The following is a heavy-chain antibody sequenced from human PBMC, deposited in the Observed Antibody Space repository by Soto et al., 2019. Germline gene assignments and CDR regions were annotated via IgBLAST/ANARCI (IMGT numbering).Heavy chain of an antibody. CDR1: GYTFTSYY. CDR3: ARDQRYCSSTSCPGGAFDI. V-gene: IGHV1-46*03. Sequence: ASVKVSCKASGYTFTSYYMHWVRQAPGQGLEWMGIINPSGGSTSYAQKFQGRVTMTRDTSTSTVYMELSSLRSEDTAVYYCARDQRYCSSTSCPGGAFDIWGQGTMITVSS. CDR2: INPSGGST. D-gene: IGHD2-2*01. J-gene: IGHJ3*02.